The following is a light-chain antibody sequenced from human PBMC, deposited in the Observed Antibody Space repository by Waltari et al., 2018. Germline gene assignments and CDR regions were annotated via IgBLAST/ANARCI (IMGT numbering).Light chain of an antibody. CDR3: QSYDSSLSAVV. Sequence: QSVLTQPPSVSGAPEQRVTISCTGGSSNIGVHYDVNWYKQLPGTPPKLLTYGNSSRPSGVPDRFSGSKSGTSASLAITGLQTKDEAVYYCQSYDSSLSAVVFGGGTKLTVL. CDR1: SSNIGVHYD. J-gene: IGLJ3*02. V-gene: IGLV1-40*01. CDR2: GNS.